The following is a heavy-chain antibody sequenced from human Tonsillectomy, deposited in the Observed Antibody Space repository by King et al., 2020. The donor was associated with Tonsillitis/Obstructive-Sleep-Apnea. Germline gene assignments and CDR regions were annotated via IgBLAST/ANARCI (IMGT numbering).Heavy chain of an antibody. CDR2: IYHSGGG. CDR1: GDSISSHYY. V-gene: IGHV4-38-2*02. CDR3: ARERAVAGYNWFDP. J-gene: IGHJ5*02. D-gene: IGHD6-19*01. Sequence: VQLQESGPGLVEPSEALSLTCTVSGDSISSHYYWAWIRQPPGKGLEWIGSIYHSGGGYCSPSLKSRLAMSVDTSKNQFSLILISVTAADTAIYYCARERAVAGYNWFDPWGQGTLVTVSS.